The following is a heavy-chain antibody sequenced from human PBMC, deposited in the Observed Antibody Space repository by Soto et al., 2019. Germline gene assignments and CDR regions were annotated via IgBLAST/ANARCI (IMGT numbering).Heavy chain of an antibody. CDR1: GGSISSGGYS. CDR3: AREGGAGISNWFDP. J-gene: IGHJ5*02. V-gene: IGHV4-30-2*01. D-gene: IGHD1-1*01. CDR2: IFHSGRT. Sequence: NPSETLSLTCAVSGGSISSGGYSWSWIRQPPGKGLEWIGFIFHSGRTSYNPSLKSRVTISIDRSKNQFSLNLTSVTAADTAVYYCAREGGAGISNWFDPWGQGTLVTVSS.